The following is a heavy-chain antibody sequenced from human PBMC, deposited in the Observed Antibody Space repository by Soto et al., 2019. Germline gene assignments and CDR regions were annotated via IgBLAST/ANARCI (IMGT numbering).Heavy chain of an antibody. CDR3: ARGARITIFGVVIRGYYYYYMDV. J-gene: IGHJ6*03. Sequence: ASVRVSCKASGYGFTSYDINWLLQATGQGLEWMGWMNPNSGNTGYAQKFQGRVTMTRNTSISTAYMELSSLRSEDTAVYYCARGARITIFGVVIRGYYYYYMDVWGKGTTVTVSS. CDR2: MNPNSGNT. V-gene: IGHV1-8*01. CDR1: GYGFTSYD. D-gene: IGHD3-3*01.